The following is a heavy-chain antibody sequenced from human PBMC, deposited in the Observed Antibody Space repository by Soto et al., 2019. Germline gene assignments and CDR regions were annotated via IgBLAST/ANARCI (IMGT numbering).Heavy chain of an antibody. CDR2: INPNSGGT. V-gene: IGHV1-2*02. CDR3: ARVRYYDSSGYPASDAFDI. Sequence: ASVKVSCKASGYTFTGYYMHWVRQAPGQGLERMGWINPNSGGTNYAQKFQGRVTMTRDTSISTAYMELSRLRSDDTAVYYCARVRYYDSSGYPASDAFDIWGQGTMVTVSS. D-gene: IGHD3-22*01. J-gene: IGHJ3*02. CDR1: GYTFTGYY.